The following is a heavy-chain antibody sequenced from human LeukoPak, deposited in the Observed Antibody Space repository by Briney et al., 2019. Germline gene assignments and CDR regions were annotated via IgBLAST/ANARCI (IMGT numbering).Heavy chain of an antibody. D-gene: IGHD3-22*01. Sequence: PSETLSLTCTVSGGSISSYYWSWIRPPPGKGLEWIGYIYYSGSTNYNSSLKSRVTISVDTSKNQFSLKLSSVAAADTAVYYCARGYHDFSGYWLSYFDYWGQGTLVTVSS. V-gene: IGHV4-59*01. CDR2: IYYSGST. CDR3: ARGYHDFSGYWLSYFDY. CDR1: GGSISSYY. J-gene: IGHJ4*02.